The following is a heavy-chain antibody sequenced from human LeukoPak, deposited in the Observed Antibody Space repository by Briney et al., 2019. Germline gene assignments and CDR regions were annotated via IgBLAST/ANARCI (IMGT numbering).Heavy chain of an antibody. D-gene: IGHD4-23*01. CDR1: GYTFTSHY. CDR2: INPSGGST. V-gene: IGHV1-46*01. Sequence: ASVKVCCKASGYTFTSHYMHWVRQAPGQGLEWMGIINPSGGSTDYAQNFQGGVTMTRDTSTSTVYMELSSLRSEDTAVYYCARESYGGNSPHFDYWGQGTLVTVSS. CDR3: ARESYGGNSPHFDY. J-gene: IGHJ4*02.